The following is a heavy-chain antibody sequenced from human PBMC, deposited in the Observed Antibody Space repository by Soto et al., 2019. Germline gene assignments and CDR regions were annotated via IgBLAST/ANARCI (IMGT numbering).Heavy chain of an antibody. D-gene: IGHD3-3*01. CDR1: GGTFGSYT. CDR3: ARVGGGTIFGVVIMIAVYYYYYMDV. V-gene: IGHV1-69*02. J-gene: IGHJ6*03. CDR2: IIPILGIA. Sequence: GASVKVSCKASGGTFGSYTISWVRQAPGQGLEWMGRIIPILGIANYAQKFQGRVTITADKSTSTAYMELSSLRSEDTAVYYCARVGGGTIFGVVIMIAVYYYYYMDVWGKGTTVTVSS.